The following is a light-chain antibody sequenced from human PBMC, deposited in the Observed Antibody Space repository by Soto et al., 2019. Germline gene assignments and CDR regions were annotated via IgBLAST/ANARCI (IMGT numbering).Light chain of an antibody. Sequence: EIVMTQSPSTLSVSPCERATLSFMASQSVSSSYLAWYQQKPGQAPRLLIYGASSRATGIPDRFSGSGSGTDFTLTISRLEPEDFAVYYCQQYGSSPTTFGQGTKVDIK. CDR2: GAS. J-gene: IGKJ1*01. CDR3: QQYGSSPTT. V-gene: IGKV3-20*01. CDR1: QSVSSSY.